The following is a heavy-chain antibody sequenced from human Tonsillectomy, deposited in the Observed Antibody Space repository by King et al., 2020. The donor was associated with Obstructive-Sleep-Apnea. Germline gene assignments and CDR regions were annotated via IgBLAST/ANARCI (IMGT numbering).Heavy chain of an antibody. J-gene: IGHJ6*02. Sequence: VQLVESGGGVVQPGRSLRLSCAASGFTFSTYGMHWVRQAPGRGLEWVTFIRYDGSNTYYTDSVKGRFTISRDNSKNTLYLQMNSLRAEDTAVYYCAKDDSSAFRSGHGMAVWGQGTTVTVSS. CDR1: GFTFSTYG. CDR2: IRYDGSNT. CDR3: AKDDSSAFRSGHGMAV. D-gene: IGHD6-6*01. V-gene: IGHV3-30*02.